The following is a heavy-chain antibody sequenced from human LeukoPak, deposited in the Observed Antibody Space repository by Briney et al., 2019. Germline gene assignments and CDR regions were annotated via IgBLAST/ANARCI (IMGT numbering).Heavy chain of an antibody. CDR2: INAGNGNI. J-gene: IGHJ6*02. Sequence: ASVTVSCKASGHTSTTYAIHWVRQAPGQGLERMGWINAGNGNIKYSQKLQGRVTITGDTSASTAYMELSSLRSEDTAVYYCARGYCSSTSCYMDVWGQGTTVT. CDR3: ARGYCSSTSCYMDV. CDR1: GHTSTTYA. D-gene: IGHD2-2*01. V-gene: IGHV1-3*01.